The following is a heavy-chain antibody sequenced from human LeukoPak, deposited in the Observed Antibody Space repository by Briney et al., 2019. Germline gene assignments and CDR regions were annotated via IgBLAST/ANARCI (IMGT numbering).Heavy chain of an antibody. CDR3: ARGRQYDSSLFWNFDL. V-gene: IGHV4-34*01. CDR2: INHSGST. CDR1: GGSFSGYN. J-gene: IGHJ2*01. D-gene: IGHD6-6*01. Sequence: SETLSLTCAVYGGSFSGYNWSWIRQSPGKGLEWIGEINHSGSTNYNPSLKSRLTISVDTSKNQFSLKLNSVTAADTAVYYCARGRQYDSSLFWNFDLWGRGTLVTVSS.